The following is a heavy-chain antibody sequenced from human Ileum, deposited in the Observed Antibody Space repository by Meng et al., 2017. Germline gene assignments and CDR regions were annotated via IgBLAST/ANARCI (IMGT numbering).Heavy chain of an antibody. CDR2: IARSGDRT. CDR1: GFTFSSYD. J-gene: IGHJ4*02. CDR3: AKGEGASWYLY. V-gene: IGHV3-23*01. Sequence: GESLKISCAGSGFTFSSYDMSWVRQAPGKGLEWVSNIARSGDRTYYADSVKGRFTISRDNSENMLYLQMNSLRADDTAVYYCAKGEGASWYLYWGQGTLVTVSS. D-gene: IGHD6-13*01.